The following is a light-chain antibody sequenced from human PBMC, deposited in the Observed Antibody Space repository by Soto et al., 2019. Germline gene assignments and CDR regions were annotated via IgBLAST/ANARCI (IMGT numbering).Light chain of an antibody. J-gene: IGLJ1*01. CDR1: SSNIGAGYD. Sequence: QPVLTQPPSLSGAPGQRVSISCTGSSSNIGAGYDVHWYQHLPGTAPKLLIYANKYRPSGVPDRFSDSKSGTSASLAITGLRAEDGADYYCQSYDRSLNGYVFGTGTKVTVL. V-gene: IGLV1-40*01. CDR2: ANK. CDR3: QSYDRSLNGYV.